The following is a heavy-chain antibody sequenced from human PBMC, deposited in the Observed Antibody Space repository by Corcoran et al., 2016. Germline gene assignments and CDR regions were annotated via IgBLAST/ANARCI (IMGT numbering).Heavy chain of an antibody. J-gene: IGHJ4*02. D-gene: IGHD1-26*01. CDR3: ARGVVGATTPPYFDY. CDR2: IYYSGST. V-gene: IGHV4-59*01. Sequence: QVQLQESGPGLVKPSETLSLTCTVSGGSISSYYWSWIRQPPGKGLEWIGYIYYSGSTNYNPSLKSRVTISVDTSKNQFSLKLSSVTAADTAVYYCARGVVGATTPPYFDYWGQGTLVTVSS. CDR1: GGSISSYY.